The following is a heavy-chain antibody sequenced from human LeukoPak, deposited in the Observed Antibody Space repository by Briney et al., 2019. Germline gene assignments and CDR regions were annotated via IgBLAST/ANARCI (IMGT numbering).Heavy chain of an antibody. D-gene: IGHD4/OR15-4a*01. J-gene: IGHJ4*02. CDR2: INPSGGST. CDR1: GYTFTSYY. CDR3: ARGPLTRDF. V-gene: IGHV1-46*01. Sequence: ASVTVSCKASGYTFTSYYMHWVRQAPGQGLEWMGIINPSGGSTNYAQKFQGRVTMTRDISTSTVYMEMSSLRSEVTAVYYCARGPLTRDFWGQGTLVTVSS.